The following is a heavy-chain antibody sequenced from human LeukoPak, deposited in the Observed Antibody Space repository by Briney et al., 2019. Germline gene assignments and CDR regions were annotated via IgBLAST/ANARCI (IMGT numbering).Heavy chain of an antibody. CDR2: ISGSGGST. Sequence: GGSLRLSRAASGFTFSSYAMSWVRQAPGQGLEWVSAISGSGGSTYYADSVKGRFTISRDNSKNTLYLQMNSLRAEDTAVYYCARSGPVGDYGEEYYFDYWGQGTLVTVSS. CDR3: ARSGPVGDYGEEYYFDY. CDR1: GFTFSSYA. D-gene: IGHD4-17*01. J-gene: IGHJ4*02. V-gene: IGHV3-23*01.